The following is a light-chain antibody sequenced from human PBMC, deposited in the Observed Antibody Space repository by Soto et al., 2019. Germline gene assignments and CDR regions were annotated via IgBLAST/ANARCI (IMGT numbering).Light chain of an antibody. Sequence: DIPMTQSPSTLSASVGETVTITCRASQSISNWLAWYQQRSGKAPKLLIYKASSLESGVPSRFSGSGSGTEFTLTISSLQPDDIATYYCQQYSNFWTFGQGTKVEIK. J-gene: IGKJ1*01. CDR3: QQYSNFWT. CDR2: KAS. CDR1: QSISNW. V-gene: IGKV1-5*03.